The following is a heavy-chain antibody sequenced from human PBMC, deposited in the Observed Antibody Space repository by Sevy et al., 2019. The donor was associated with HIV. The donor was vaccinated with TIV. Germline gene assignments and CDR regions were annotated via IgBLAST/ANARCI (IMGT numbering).Heavy chain of an antibody. V-gene: IGHV3-48*01. J-gene: IGHJ4*02. Sequence: GGSLRLSCAASGFIFSSYSMNWVRQAPGKGLEWISYISTGSTTIYYADSLKGRFTVSRDNARSSLFLQMNSLRADDTAGYYCAIVPRDGGDYWGQGTLVTVSS. CDR1: GFIFSSYS. CDR3: AIVPRDGGDY. CDR2: ISTGSTTI. D-gene: IGHD3-16*01.